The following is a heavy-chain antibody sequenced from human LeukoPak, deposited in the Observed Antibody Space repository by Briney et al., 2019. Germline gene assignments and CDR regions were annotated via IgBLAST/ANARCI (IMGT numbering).Heavy chain of an antibody. CDR1: GFTFGDYG. CDR3: ARGYWRLDP. V-gene: IGHV3-20*04. Sequence: GGSLRLSCAASGFTFGDYGMSWVRQAPGKGLEWVSGIYWQGTTYAASVKGRFTISRDNAKNSLYLQMSSLRAEDTALYYCARGYWRLDPWGQGTLVTVSS. CDR2: IYWQGTT. D-gene: IGHD2-15*01. J-gene: IGHJ5*02.